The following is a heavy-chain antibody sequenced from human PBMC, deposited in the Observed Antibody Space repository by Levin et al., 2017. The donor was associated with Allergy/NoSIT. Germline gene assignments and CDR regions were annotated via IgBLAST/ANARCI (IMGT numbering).Heavy chain of an antibody. D-gene: IGHD2-2*01. CDR1: GFTFSNYY. CDR3: ARGGCSSTSCLDN. V-gene: IGHV3-74*01. CDR2: VYSDGTIT. Sequence: GESLKISCAASGFTFSNYYMHWVRQAPGKGLEWVSRVYSDGTITDYADSVKGRFTISRDNARNTLYLQMNSLRAEDTAVYYCARGGCSSTSCLDNWGQGILVTVSS. J-gene: IGHJ4*02.